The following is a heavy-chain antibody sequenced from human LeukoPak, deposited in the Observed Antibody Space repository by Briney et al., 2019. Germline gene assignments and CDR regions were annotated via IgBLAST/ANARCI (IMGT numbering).Heavy chain of an antibody. CDR2: INPNSGGT. J-gene: IGHJ5*02. CDR1: GYTFTGYY. V-gene: IGHV1-2*02. CDR3: ARGPPYCSSTSCSRYNWFDP. D-gene: IGHD2-2*01. Sequence: EASVKVSCKASGYTFTGYYMHWVRQAPGQGLEWMGWINPNSGGTNYAQKFQGRVTMTRDTSISTAYIELSRLRSDDTAVYYCARGPPYCSSTSCSRYNWFDPWGQGTLVTVSS.